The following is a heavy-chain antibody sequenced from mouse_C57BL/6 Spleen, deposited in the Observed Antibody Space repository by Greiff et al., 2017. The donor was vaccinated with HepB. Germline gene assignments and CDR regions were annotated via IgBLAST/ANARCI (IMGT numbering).Heavy chain of an antibody. CDR2: IHPNSGST. D-gene: IGHD1-1*01. J-gene: IGHJ1*03. CDR1: GYTFTSYW. CDR3: ARSGSSRYWYFDV. V-gene: IGHV1-64*01. Sequence: QVQLKQPGAELVKPGASVKLSCKASGYTFTSYWMHWVKQRPGQGLEWIGMIHPNSGSTNYNEKFKSKATLTVDKSSSTAYMQLSSLTSEDSAVYYCARSGSSRYWYFDVWGTGTTVTVSS.